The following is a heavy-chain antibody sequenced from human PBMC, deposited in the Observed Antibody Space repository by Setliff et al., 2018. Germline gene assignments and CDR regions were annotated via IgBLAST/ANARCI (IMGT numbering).Heavy chain of an antibody. J-gene: IGHJ5*02. CDR2: IYYSGST. CDR3: ARLGSARYDSSGYYPDNWFDP. CDR1: GGSISSSSYY. D-gene: IGHD3-22*01. Sequence: SETLSLTCTVSGGSISSSSYYWGWIRHPPGKGLEWIGSIYYSGSTYYNPSLKSRVTIYVDTSKNQFSLKLSSVTAADTAVYYCARLGSARYDSSGYYPDNWFDPWGQGTLVTVSS. V-gene: IGHV4-39*01.